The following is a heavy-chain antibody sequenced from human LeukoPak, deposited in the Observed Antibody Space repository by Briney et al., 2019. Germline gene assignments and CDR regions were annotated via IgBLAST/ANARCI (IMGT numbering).Heavy chain of an antibody. CDR3: ARVRGTGDPWDFDY. CDR2: INPNSGGT. V-gene: IGHV1-2*06. Sequence: ASVKVSCKASGYTFTGYYMHWVRQAPGQGLEWMGRINPNSGGTNYAQKFQGRVTTTRDTSISTAYMELSRLRSDDTAVYYCARVRGTGDPWDFDYWGQGTLVTVSS. CDR1: GYTFTGYY. D-gene: IGHD7-27*01. J-gene: IGHJ4*02.